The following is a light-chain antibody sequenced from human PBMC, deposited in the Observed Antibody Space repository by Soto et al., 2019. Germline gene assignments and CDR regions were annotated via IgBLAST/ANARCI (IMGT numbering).Light chain of an antibody. CDR3: SSFAGGGNPVL. J-gene: IGLJ2*01. CDR1: SSDVGGFNY. V-gene: IGLV2-8*01. CDR2: EVT. Sequence: QSALTQPPSASGSLGQSISISGTGTSSDVGGFNYVSWHQQHPGKAPKVMIYEVTKRPPGLPDRFSGSKSGNTASLTVSGLQAEDEADYYCSSFAGGGNPVLLGGGTKLTVL.